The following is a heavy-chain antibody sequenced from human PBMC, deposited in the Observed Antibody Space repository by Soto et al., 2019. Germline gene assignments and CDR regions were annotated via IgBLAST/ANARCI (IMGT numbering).Heavy chain of an antibody. CDR3: ARAARFLEWFDN. Sequence: PSETLSLTCTVSGGSLSSGDYYWNWIRQVPGKGLEWIGYIYYSGNTYYNPSLKSRVTISVDTSKNQFSLKLNSVTAADTAIYYCARAARFLEWFDNWGQGTLVTVSS. CDR1: GGSLSSGDYY. V-gene: IGHV4-30-4*01. D-gene: IGHD3-3*01. J-gene: IGHJ4*02. CDR2: IYYSGNT.